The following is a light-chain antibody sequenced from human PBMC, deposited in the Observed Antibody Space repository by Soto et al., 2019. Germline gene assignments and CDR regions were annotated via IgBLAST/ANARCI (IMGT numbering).Light chain of an antibody. CDR2: EVS. CDR3: AAWDDSVSGPA. J-gene: IGLJ2*01. CDR1: SSDVGGYNY. Sequence: QSVLTQPPSASGSPGQSVTISCAGTSSDVGGYNYVSWYQQHPGKAPTLIIYEVSKRPSGVPDRFSGSKSGTSASLAISGLRSEDEAYYYCAAWDDSVSGPAFGGGTKVTVL. V-gene: IGLV2-8*01.